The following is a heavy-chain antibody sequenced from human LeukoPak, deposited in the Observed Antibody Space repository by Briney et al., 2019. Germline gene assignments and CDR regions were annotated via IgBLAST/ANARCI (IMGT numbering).Heavy chain of an antibody. Sequence: ASVKVSCKASGHSFTSYVISWVRQAPGQGLEWMGWISAYNGNTNYAQKVQGRVTMTTDTSTSTAYMELRSLRSDDTAVYYCARLSGGNSFAYWGPGTLITVSS. V-gene: IGHV1-18*01. CDR3: ARLSGGNSFAY. CDR2: ISAYNGNT. D-gene: IGHD4-23*01. CDR1: GHSFTSYV. J-gene: IGHJ4*02.